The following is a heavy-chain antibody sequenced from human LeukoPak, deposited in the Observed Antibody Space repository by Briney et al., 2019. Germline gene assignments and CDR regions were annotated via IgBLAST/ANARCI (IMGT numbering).Heavy chain of an antibody. Sequence: SVKVSCKASGYTFTSYGISWVRQAPGQGLEWMGGIIPIFGTANYAQKFQGRVTITADESTSTAYMELSSLRSEDTAVYYCARYGDLVNDGMDVWGQGTTVTVSS. CDR1: GYTFTSYG. CDR3: ARYGDLVNDGMDV. D-gene: IGHD4-17*01. CDR2: IIPIFGTA. J-gene: IGHJ6*02. V-gene: IGHV1-69*13.